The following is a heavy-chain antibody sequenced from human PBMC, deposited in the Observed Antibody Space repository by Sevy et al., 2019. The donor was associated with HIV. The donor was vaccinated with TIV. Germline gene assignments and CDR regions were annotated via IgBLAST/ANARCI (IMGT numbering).Heavy chain of an antibody. CDR1: GYTFTGYY. J-gene: IGHJ3*02. D-gene: IGHD1-1*01. CDR2: INPNSDGT. Sequence: ASVNVSFKASGYTFTGYYMHWVRQAPGQGLEWMGWINPNSDGTNYAQKFQGRVTMTRDTSISTAYIELSRLRSDDTAVYYGARDATYNWNYEKLAFDIWGQGTMVTVSS. V-gene: IGHV1-2*02. CDR3: ARDATYNWNYEKLAFDI.